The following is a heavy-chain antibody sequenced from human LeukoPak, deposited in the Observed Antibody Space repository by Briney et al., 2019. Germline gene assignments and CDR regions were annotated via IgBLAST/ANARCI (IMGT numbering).Heavy chain of an antibody. J-gene: IGHJ6*02. D-gene: IGHD2-2*01. CDR2: IIPILGIA. Sequence: SVKVSCKASGGTFSSYAISWVRQAPGQGLEWMGRIIPILGIANYAQKFQGRVTITADKSTSTAYMELSSLRSEDTAVYYCAREGPGYCSSTSCYYYYGMDVWGQGTTVTVSS. CDR3: AREGPGYCSSTSCYYYYGMDV. CDR1: GGTFSSYA. V-gene: IGHV1-69*04.